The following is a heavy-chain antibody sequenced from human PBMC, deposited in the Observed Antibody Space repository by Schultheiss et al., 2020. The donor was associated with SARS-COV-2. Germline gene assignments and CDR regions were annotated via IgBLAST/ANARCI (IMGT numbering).Heavy chain of an antibody. CDR3: AKGTVTGGYYYYGMDV. V-gene: IGHV3-30-3*01. CDR1: GFTFSSYA. J-gene: IGHJ6*02. D-gene: IGHD4-17*01. Sequence: SLKISCAASGFTFSSYAMHWVRQAPGKGLEWVAVISYDGSNKYYADSVKGRFTISRDNSKNTLYLQMNSLRAEDTAVYYCAKGTVTGGYYYYGMDVWGQGTTVTVSS. CDR2: ISYDGSNK.